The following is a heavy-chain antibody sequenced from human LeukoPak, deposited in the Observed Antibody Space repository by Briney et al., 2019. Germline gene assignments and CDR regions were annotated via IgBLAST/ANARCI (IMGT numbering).Heavy chain of an antibody. Sequence: PGGSLRLSCAASGFTFSSYAMSWVRQAQGKGLEWVSLIYSGGDTHYADSVKGRFTISRDNSKNTLYLQMNNLRAEDTAVYYCARDPPAVAINTYGWGQGTLVTVSS. CDR1: GFTFSSYA. CDR3: ARDPPAVAINTYG. CDR2: IYSGGDT. J-gene: IGHJ4*02. V-gene: IGHV3-66*01. D-gene: IGHD5-24*01.